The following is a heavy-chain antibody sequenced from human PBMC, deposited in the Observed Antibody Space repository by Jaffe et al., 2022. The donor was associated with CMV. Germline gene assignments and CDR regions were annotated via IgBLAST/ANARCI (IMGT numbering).Heavy chain of an antibody. Sequence: QVQLQQWGAGLLKPSETLSLTCAVYGGSFSGYYWSWIRQPPGKGLEWIGEINHSGSTNYNPSLKSRVTISVDTSKNQFSLKLSSVTAADTAVYYCARGLGYCTNGVCKSLDVWGQGTTVTVSS. J-gene: IGHJ6*02. D-gene: IGHD2-8*01. CDR1: GGSFSGYY. V-gene: IGHV4-34*01. CDR3: ARGLGYCTNGVCKSLDV. CDR2: INHSGST.